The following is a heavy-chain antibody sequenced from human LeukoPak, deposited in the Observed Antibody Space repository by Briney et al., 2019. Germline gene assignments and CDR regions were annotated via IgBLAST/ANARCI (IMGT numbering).Heavy chain of an antibody. CDR1: GGTFSSYA. D-gene: IGHD3-9*01. CDR2: IIPIFGTA. V-gene: IGHV1-69*06. J-gene: IGHJ5*02. Sequence: SVKVSCKASGGTFSSYAISWVRQAPGQGLEWMGGIIPIFGTADYAQKFQGRVTITADKSTSTAYMELSSLRSEDTAVYYCARDYPRYLGWFDPWGQGTLVTVSS. CDR3: ARDYPRYLGWFDP.